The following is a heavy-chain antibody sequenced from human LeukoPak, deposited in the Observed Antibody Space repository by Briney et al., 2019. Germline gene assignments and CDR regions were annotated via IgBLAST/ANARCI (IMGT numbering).Heavy chain of an antibody. Sequence: PGGSLRLSCAASGFTFSGYRMSWVRQAPGKGLEWVAFIRYDGSNKYYADSVKGRFTISRDNSKNTLYLQMNSLRAEDTAVYYCAKVYYYDSSGYYYESKLLFDYWGQGTLVTVSS. V-gene: IGHV3-30*02. D-gene: IGHD3-22*01. J-gene: IGHJ4*02. CDR2: IRYDGSNK. CDR1: GFTFSGYR. CDR3: AKVYYYDSSGYYYESKLLFDY.